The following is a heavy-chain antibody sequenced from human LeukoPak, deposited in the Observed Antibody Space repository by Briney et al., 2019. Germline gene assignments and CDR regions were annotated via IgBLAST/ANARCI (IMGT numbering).Heavy chain of an antibody. Sequence: SETLSLTCAVSGGSISSNSYYWGWIRQPPGKGLEWIGSIYYSGSTYYNPSLKSRVTISVDTSKNQFSLKLSSVTAADTAVYYCARDGALRYFEYYFDYWGQGTLVTVSS. CDR2: IYYSGST. CDR3: ARDGALRYFEYYFDY. D-gene: IGHD3-9*01. J-gene: IGHJ4*02. CDR1: GGSISSNSYY. V-gene: IGHV4-39*02.